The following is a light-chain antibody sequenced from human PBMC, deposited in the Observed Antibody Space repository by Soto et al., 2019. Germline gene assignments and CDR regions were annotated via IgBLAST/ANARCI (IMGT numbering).Light chain of an antibody. CDR2: GAS. CDR3: QQYNNWPPIT. V-gene: IGKV3-15*01. CDR1: QSVSSSY. J-gene: IGKJ5*01. Sequence: EIVLTQSPGTLSLSPGERTTLSCRAIQSVSSSYLARYQQKPGQAPRLLIYGASTRATGIPARFSGSGSGTEFTLTISSLQSEDFAVYYCQQYNNWPPITFGQGTRLEIK.